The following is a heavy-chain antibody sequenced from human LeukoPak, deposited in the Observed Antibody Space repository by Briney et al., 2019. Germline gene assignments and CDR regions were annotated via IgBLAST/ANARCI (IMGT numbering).Heavy chain of an antibody. CDR1: GFTVSSHY. CDR2: IYSGGTT. Sequence: GGSLRLSCAASGFTVSSHYMNCVRQAPGKGLEWVSIIYSGGTTYYADSVKCRFTISRHNYKNTLYLQMNSTRAEDTAVYYCARAGGDYCGGDCFGVFDLWGQGTMVTVSS. J-gene: IGHJ3*01. V-gene: IGHV3-53*04. D-gene: IGHD2-21*02. CDR3: ARAGGDYCGGDCFGVFDL.